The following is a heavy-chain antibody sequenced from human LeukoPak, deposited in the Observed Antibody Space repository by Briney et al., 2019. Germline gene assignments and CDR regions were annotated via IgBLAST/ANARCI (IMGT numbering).Heavy chain of an antibody. CDR1: GGSISSSSYY. D-gene: IGHD3-3*01. V-gene: IGHV4-39*02. CDR3: ARDPPGVLRHIPHYMDV. Sequence: SETLSLTCTVSGGSISSSSYYWGWIRQPPGKGLEWIGSIYYSGSTYYNPSLKSRVTISVDTSKNQFSLKLSSVTAADTAVYYCARDPPGVLRHIPHYMDVWGKGTTVTVSS. J-gene: IGHJ6*03. CDR2: IYYSGST.